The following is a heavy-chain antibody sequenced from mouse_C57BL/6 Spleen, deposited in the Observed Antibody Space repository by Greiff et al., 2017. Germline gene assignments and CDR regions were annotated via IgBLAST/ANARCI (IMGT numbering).Heavy chain of an antibody. CDR2: IHPNSGST. CDR3: ARDSNYYAMDY. CDR1: GYTFTSYW. Sequence: QVQLKQPGAELVKPGASVKLSCKASGYTFTSYWMHWVKQRPGQGLEWIGMIHPNSGSTNYKEKFKSKATLTVDKSSSTAYMQLSSLTSEDSAVYYCARDSNYYAMDYWGQGTSVTVAS. D-gene: IGHD2-5*01. V-gene: IGHV1-64*01. J-gene: IGHJ4*01.